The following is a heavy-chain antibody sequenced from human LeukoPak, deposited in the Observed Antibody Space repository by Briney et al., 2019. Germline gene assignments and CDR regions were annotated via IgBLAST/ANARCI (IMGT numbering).Heavy chain of an antibody. D-gene: IGHD6-13*01. CDR1: GYIFTDYH. Sequence: GASVKVSCKASGYIFTDYHMHWVRQAPGQGLEWMGWINPNSGGTNYAQKFQGRVTMTRDTSISTVYMELSRLRSDDSAVYYCARARAAAAPSSFDYWGQGTLVTVSS. CDR2: INPNSGGT. CDR3: ARARAAAAPSSFDY. J-gene: IGHJ4*02. V-gene: IGHV1-2*02.